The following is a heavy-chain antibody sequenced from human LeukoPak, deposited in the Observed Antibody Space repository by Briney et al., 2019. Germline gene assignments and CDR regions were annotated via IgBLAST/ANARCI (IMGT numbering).Heavy chain of an antibody. CDR1: GGSIRSYY. Sequence: SETLSLTCTVSGGSIRSYYWSWIRQPPGKGLEWIGYIYDSENTNYNPSLKSRVTISADTSKNQFSLKLSSVTAADTAVYYCARDSGRYFDWLFGIWGQGALVTVSS. D-gene: IGHD3-9*01. CDR2: IYDSENT. V-gene: IGHV4-59*01. CDR3: ARDSGRYFDWLFGI. J-gene: IGHJ4*02.